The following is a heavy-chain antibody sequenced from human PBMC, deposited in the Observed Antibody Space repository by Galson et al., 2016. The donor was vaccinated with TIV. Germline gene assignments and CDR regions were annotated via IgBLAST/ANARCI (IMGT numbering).Heavy chain of an antibody. D-gene: IGHD3-22*01. Sequence: SVKVSCKASGYTFTSYYMHWVRQAPGQGLEWMGIINPSGGSTSYAQKFQGRVTMTRDTSTSTVYMELSSLSSEDTAVYYCARDFTDSSGYYHTHWYFDLWGRGTLVTVSS. V-gene: IGHV1-46*01. J-gene: IGHJ2*01. CDR3: ARDFTDSSGYYHTHWYFDL. CDR1: GYTFTSYY. CDR2: INPSGGST.